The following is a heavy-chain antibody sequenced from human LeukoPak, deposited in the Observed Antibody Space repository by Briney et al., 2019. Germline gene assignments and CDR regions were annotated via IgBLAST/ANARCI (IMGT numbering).Heavy chain of an antibody. V-gene: IGHV5-10-1*01. CDR3: ATAADTAMVDLYYYYYSMDV. J-gene: IGHJ6*02. CDR2: IDPSDSYT. Sequence: GESLKISCKGSGYSFTSYWISWVRQMPGKGLEWMGRIDPSDSYTNYSPSFQGHVTISADKSISTAYLQWSSLKASDTAMYYCATAADTAMVDLYYYYYSMDVWGQGTTVTVSS. D-gene: IGHD5-18*01. CDR1: GYSFTSYW.